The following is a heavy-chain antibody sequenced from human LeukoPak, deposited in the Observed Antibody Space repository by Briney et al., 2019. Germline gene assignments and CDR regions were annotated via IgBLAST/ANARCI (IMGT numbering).Heavy chain of an antibody. Sequence: ASVKVSCKVSGYTFKNYDINWVRQATGQGLEWMGRINPNSGGTNYAQKFQGRVTMTRDTSISTAYMELSRLRSDDTAVYYCARVVRDGYKTYYFDYWGQGTLVTVSS. J-gene: IGHJ4*02. CDR2: INPNSGGT. CDR3: ARVVRDGYKTYYFDY. D-gene: IGHD5-24*01. CDR1: GYTFKNYD. V-gene: IGHV1-2*06.